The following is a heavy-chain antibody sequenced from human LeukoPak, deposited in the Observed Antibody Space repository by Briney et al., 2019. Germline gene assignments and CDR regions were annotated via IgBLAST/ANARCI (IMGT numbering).Heavy chain of an antibody. CDR3: ARHRDAFDI. CDR2: IYYSGST. CDR1: GGSISSYY. V-gene: IGHV4-59*08. J-gene: IGHJ3*02. Sequence: PSETLSLTCTVSGGSISSYYWSWIRQPPGKGLEWIGYIYYSGSTSYNPSLKSRVTISVDTSKNQFSLKLSSVTAADTAVYYCARHRDAFDIWGQGTMVTVSS.